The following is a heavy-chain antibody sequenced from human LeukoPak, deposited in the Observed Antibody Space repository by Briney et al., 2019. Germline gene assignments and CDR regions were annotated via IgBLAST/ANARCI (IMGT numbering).Heavy chain of an antibody. Sequence: GGSLRLSCAVSGFTVSGNDMSWVRQAPGKGLEWVSVIYSGGSTYYAVSVKGRFTISRDNSKNTLYLQMNSLRAEDTAVYYCAREVYGRFDYWGQGTLVTVSS. CDR3: AREVYGRFDY. J-gene: IGHJ4*02. CDR1: GFTVSGND. CDR2: IYSGGST. D-gene: IGHD5/OR15-5a*01. V-gene: IGHV3-53*01.